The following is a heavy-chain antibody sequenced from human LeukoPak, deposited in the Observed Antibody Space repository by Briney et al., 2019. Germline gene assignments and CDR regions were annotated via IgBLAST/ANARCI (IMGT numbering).Heavy chain of an antibody. J-gene: IGHJ6*03. CDR2: IYYSGST. D-gene: IGHD1-26*01. CDR1: GGSISSSSYY. V-gene: IGHV4-39*07. CDR3: ARGSGIYYYYYMDV. Sequence: SETLSLTCTVSGGSISSSSYYWGWIRQPPGKGLEWIGSIYYSGSTYYNPSLKSQVTISVDTSKNQFSLKLSSVTAADTAVYYCARGSGIYYYYYMDVWGKGTTVTVSS.